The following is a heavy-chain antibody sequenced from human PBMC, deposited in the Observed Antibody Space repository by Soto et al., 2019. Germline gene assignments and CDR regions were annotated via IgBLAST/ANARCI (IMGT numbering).Heavy chain of an antibody. CDR3: AKNYYFDS. D-gene: IGHD3-10*01. CDR2: NNVGVGNT. J-gene: IGHJ4*02. CDR1: GFTFSSYA. V-gene: IGHV3-23*01. Sequence: EVQLLESGGGLIQPGGSLRLSCAASGFTFSSYAMSWVRQAPGKGLEWVSSNNVGVGNTHYADSVRGRFTISRDNSKNTVYLQMNSLRAEDTAIYYCAKNYYFDSWGQGALVTVSS.